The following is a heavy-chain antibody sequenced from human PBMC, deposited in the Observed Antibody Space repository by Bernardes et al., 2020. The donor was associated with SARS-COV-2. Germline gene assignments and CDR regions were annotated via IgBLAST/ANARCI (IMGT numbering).Heavy chain of an antibody. V-gene: IGHV3-13*01. J-gene: IGHJ6*02. CDR2: IGVAGDT. Sequence: GGSLRLSCEASGFSFSNYDMHWVRQATGKGLEWVSSIGVAGDTYYVDSVKGRFTISREDVKNSLYLQMNSLRAGDTAVYYCAREMHPGYHYGMDVWGQGTTVTVSS. D-gene: IGHD6-13*01. CDR3: AREMHPGYHYGMDV. CDR1: GFSFSNYD.